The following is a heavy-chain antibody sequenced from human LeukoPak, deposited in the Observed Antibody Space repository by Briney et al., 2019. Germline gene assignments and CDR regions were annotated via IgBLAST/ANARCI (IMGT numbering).Heavy chain of an antibody. J-gene: IGHJ6*03. D-gene: IGHD4/OR15-4a*01. CDR2: IYSGGST. V-gene: IGHV3-53*01. CDR1: GFTVSSNS. CDR3: ARSPAGLPFGAPSYMGV. Sequence: GGSLRLSCAASGFTVSSNSMSWVRQAPGKGLEWVSLIYSGGSTYYADSVKGRFTISRDNSKNTLYLQMNSLRAEDTAVYYCARSPAGLPFGAPSYMGVWGKGTTVTISS.